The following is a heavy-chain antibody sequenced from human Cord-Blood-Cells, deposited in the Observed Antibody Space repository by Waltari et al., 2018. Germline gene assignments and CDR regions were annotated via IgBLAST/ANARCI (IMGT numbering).Heavy chain of an antibody. CDR2: INPNSGGT. CDR3: ARNPIRYCSGGSCYFDY. J-gene: IGHJ4*02. Sequence: ASVKVSCKASGYTFTGYYMHWVRQAPGQGLEWMGWINPNSGGTNYAQKFQGRVTMTRDTSISTAYMELSRLRSDDTAVYYCARNPIRYCSGGSCYFDYWGQGTLVTVSS. CDR1: GYTFTGYY. D-gene: IGHD2-15*01. V-gene: IGHV1-2*02.